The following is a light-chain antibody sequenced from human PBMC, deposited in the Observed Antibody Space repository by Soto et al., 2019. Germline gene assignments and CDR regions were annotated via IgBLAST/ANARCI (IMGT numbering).Light chain of an antibody. CDR3: EQGISFPLS. Sequence: IQMTQSPSSVSASVGDRVTISCRASQGVSSWLAWYQQTPGKAPKLLISAASMLKSGVPSSFSGTGSGTGCKFTISGFQPEDCRTYYCEQGISFPLSVGGGTKVEIK. V-gene: IGKV1-12*01. CDR2: AAS. CDR1: QGVSSW. J-gene: IGKJ4*01.